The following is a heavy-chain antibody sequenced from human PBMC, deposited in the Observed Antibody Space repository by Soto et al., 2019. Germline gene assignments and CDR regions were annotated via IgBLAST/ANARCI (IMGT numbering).Heavy chain of an antibody. J-gene: IGHJ4*02. D-gene: IGHD4-17*01. CDR2: IIPIFGTA. CDR1: GGTFSSYA. Sequence: SVKVSCKASGGTFSSYAISWVRQAPGQGLEWMGGIIPIFGTANYAQKFQGRVTITADKSTSTAYMELSSLRSEDTAVYYCARDGRVRLYGDPTYSFDYWGQGTLVTVSS. CDR3: ARDGRVRLYGDPTYSFDY. V-gene: IGHV1-69*06.